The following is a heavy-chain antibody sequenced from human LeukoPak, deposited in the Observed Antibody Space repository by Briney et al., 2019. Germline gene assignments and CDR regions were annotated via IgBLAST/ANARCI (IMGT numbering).Heavy chain of an antibody. V-gene: IGHV3-23*01. D-gene: IGHD3-22*01. Sequence: GGSLRLSCAASGFTFSSYAMSWVRQAPGKGLEWVSAISGSGGSTYYADSVKGRFTISRDNSKNTLYLQMNSLRAEDAAVYYCAKVDYYDSSGYYLGVSGSGVVDYWGQGTLVTVSS. CDR1: GFTFSSYA. CDR3: AKVDYYDSSGYYLGVSGSGVVDY. J-gene: IGHJ4*02. CDR2: ISGSGGST.